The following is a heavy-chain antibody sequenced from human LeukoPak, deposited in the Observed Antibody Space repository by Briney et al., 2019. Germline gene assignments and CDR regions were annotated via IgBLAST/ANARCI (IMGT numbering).Heavy chain of an antibody. J-gene: IGHJ4*02. CDR3: ARGGVAAAWAGFDY. CDR1: GGSISSGDYY. V-gene: IGHV4-30-2*01. CDR2: IYPSGST. Sequence: SETLSLTCTVSGGSISSGDYYWSWIRQPPGKGLEWIGFIYPSGSTYYNPSLESRVTISADRSKNQFSLRLTSVTAADTAVYYCARGGVAAAWAGFDYWSQGTLVTVSS. D-gene: IGHD6-25*01.